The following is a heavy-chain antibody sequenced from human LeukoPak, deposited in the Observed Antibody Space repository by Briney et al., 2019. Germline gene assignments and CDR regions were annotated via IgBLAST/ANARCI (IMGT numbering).Heavy chain of an antibody. CDR2: ISWNSGTI. CDR3: AKEKGITTAGMSFFDY. V-gene: IGHV3-9*01. J-gene: IGHJ4*02. D-gene: IGHD6-13*01. Sequence: GGSLRLSCAASGFTFDNYAMNWVRPVPGKGLEWISLISWNSGTIGYADSVKGRFTISRDNANNFLYLQMNSLRAEDTAVYYCAKEKGITTAGMSFFDYWGQGILVTVSS. CDR1: GFTFDNYA.